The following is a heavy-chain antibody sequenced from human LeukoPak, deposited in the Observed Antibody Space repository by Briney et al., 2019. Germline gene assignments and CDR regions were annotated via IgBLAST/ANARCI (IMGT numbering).Heavy chain of an antibody. Sequence: PSETLSLTCTVSGGAISSGSYYWGWIRQPPGKGLEWLGSIYHSGSTYYNPSLKSRVTISVDTSKNQFSLKLTSVTAADTAVYYCARHGGSNWYVNWFDPWGQGILVTVSS. CDR2: IYHSGST. J-gene: IGHJ5*02. D-gene: IGHD6-13*01. CDR1: GGAISSGSYY. V-gene: IGHV4-39*01. CDR3: ARHGGSNWYVNWFDP.